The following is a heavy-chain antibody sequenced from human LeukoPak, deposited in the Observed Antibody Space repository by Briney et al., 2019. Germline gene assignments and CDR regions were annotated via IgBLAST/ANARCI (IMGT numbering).Heavy chain of an antibody. D-gene: IGHD3-3*01. CDR1: GGSFSGYY. J-gene: IGHJ4*02. CDR2: INHSGST. CDR3: ARGAPPSITIFGVVPVNFDY. V-gene: IGHV4-34*01. Sequence: SETLSLTCAVYGGSFSGYYWSWIRQPPGKGLEWIGEINHSGSTNYNPSLKSRVTISVDTSKSQFSLKLSSVTAADTAVYYCARGAPPSITIFGVVPVNFDYWGQGTLVTVSS.